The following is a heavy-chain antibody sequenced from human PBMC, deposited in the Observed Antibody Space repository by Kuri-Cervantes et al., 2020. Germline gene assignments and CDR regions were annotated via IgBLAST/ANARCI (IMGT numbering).Heavy chain of an antibody. D-gene: IGHD4-17*01. CDR3: ARHRNGDYGNYYGMDV. CDR1: GYSLTSYW. CDR2: IYPGDSDT. J-gene: IGHJ6*02. Sequence: GGSLRLSCKGSGYSLTSYWIGWVRQMPGKGLEWMGIIYPGDSDTRYSPSFQGQVTISADKSISTAYLQWSSLKASDTAMYYCARHRNGDYGNYYGMDVWGQGTTVTVSS. V-gene: IGHV5-51*01.